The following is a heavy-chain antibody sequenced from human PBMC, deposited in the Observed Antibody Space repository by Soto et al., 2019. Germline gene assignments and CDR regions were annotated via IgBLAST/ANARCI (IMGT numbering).Heavy chain of an antibody. V-gene: IGHV4-39*01. CDR1: GGSISSYY. D-gene: IGHD5-12*01. CDR2: IYYSGST. CDR3: ARLLRHNYYGMDV. J-gene: IGHJ6*02. Sequence: PSETLSLTCTVSGGSISSYYWGWIRQPPGKGLEWIGSIYYSGSTYYNPSLKSRVTISVDTSKNQFSLKLSSVTAADTAVYYCARLLRHNYYGMDVWGQGTTVTV.